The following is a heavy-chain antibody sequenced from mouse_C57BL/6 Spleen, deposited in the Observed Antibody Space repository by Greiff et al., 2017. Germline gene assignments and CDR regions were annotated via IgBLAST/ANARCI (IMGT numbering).Heavy chain of an antibody. Sequence: VQLQQSGAELVRPGASVKLSCTASGFNIKDVYMHWVKQRPEQGLEWIGWIDPENGDTEYASKFQGKATITADTSSNTAYLQLSSLTSEDTAVYYCTTPNYYGSSSFDYWGQGTTLTVSS. J-gene: IGHJ2*01. CDR3: TTPNYYGSSSFDY. V-gene: IGHV14-4*01. D-gene: IGHD1-1*01. CDR1: GFNIKDVY. CDR2: IDPENGDT.